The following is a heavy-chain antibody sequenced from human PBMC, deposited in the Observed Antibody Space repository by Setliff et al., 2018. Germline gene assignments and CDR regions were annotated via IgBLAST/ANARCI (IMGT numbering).Heavy chain of an antibody. V-gene: IGHV3-7*01. CDR2: IKQDGSEK. D-gene: IGHD4-4*01. CDR3: AREPTVTTLDY. J-gene: IGHJ4*02. Sequence: GGSLRLSCAASGFTFSSYWMSWVRQAPGKGLEWVANIKQDGSEKYHADSVRGRFTMSRDNAKNSLFLQMTSLRAEDTAVYYCAREPTVTTLDYWGQGTLVTVS. CDR1: GFTFSSYW.